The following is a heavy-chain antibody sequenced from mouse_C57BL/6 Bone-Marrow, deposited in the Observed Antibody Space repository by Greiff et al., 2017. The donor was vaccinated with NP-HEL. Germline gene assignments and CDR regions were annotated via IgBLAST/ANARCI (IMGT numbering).Heavy chain of an antibody. CDR3: ARRGGRGYFDY. Sequence: EVNVVESGGGLVQPGGSLKLSCAASGFTFSDYGMAWVRQAPRKGPEWVAFISNLAYSIYYADTVTGRFTISRENAKNTLYLEMSSLRSEDTAMYYCARRGGRGYFDYWGQGTTLTVSS. CDR1: GFTFSDYG. CDR2: ISNLAYSI. J-gene: IGHJ2*01. V-gene: IGHV5-15*04. D-gene: IGHD3-3*01.